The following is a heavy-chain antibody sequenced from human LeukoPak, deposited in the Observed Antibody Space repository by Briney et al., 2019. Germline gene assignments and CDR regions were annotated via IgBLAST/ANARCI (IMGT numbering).Heavy chain of an antibody. D-gene: IGHD3-22*01. CDR1: GFTFSSYA. CDR3: AKRGYYYDSSGYYYFDY. Sequence: LSRGSLRLSCAASGFTFSSYAMSWVRQAPGKGLEWVSAIIVIVGSTYSPHSVNGRFPISRDNSKHTLYLQMNSLRAEDTAVYYCAKRGYYYDSSGYYYFDYWGQGTLVTVSS. V-gene: IGHV3-23*01. CDR2: IIVIVGST. J-gene: IGHJ4*02.